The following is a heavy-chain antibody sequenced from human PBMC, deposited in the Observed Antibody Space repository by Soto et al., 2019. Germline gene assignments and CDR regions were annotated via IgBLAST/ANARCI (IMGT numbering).Heavy chain of an antibody. CDR3: ARYSNSWYAYFDY. V-gene: IGHV3-53*01. Sequence: GGSLRLSCAASGFTVSSNYMTWVRQAPRKGLEWVSAIYSDGNTYYADSVKGRFTISRDNSKNTLFLQMNSLRAEDTAVYYCARYSNSWYAYFDYWGRGTLVTVSS. CDR1: GFTVSSNY. J-gene: IGHJ4*02. D-gene: IGHD6-13*01. CDR2: IYSDGNT.